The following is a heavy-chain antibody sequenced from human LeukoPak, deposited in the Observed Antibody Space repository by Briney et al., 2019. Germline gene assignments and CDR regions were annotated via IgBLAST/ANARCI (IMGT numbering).Heavy chain of an antibody. D-gene: IGHD2-15*01. V-gene: IGHV1-69*06. CDR2: IIPIFGTA. CDR1: GGTFSSYA. Sequence: GASVKVSCKASGGTFSSYAISWVRQAPGQGLEWMGGIIPIFGTANYAQKFQGRVTITADKSTSTAYMELSSLRSEDTAVYYCARFDWTQGYCSGGSCYSFDYWGQGTLVTVSS. J-gene: IGHJ4*02. CDR3: ARFDWTQGYCSGGSCYSFDY.